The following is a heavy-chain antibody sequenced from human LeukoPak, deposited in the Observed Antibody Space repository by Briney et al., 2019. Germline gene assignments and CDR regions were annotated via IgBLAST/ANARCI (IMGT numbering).Heavy chain of an antibody. CDR2: IIPIFGTA. Sequence: GSSVKVSCKASGGTFSSYAISWVRQAPGQGLERMGGIIPIFGTANYAQKFQGRVTITTDESTRTAYMELSSLRSEDTAVYYCARDSADCSGGSCYSAEYFQYWGQGTLVTVSS. CDR1: GGTFSSYA. V-gene: IGHV1-69*05. CDR3: ARDSADCSGGSCYSAEYFQY. D-gene: IGHD2-15*01. J-gene: IGHJ1*01.